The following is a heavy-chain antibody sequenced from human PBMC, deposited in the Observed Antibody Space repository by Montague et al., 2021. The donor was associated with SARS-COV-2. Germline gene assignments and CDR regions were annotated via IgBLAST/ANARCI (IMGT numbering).Heavy chain of an antibody. V-gene: IGHV4-39*01. J-gene: IGHJ6*02. CDR3: ASHYGVVVPAAIYYYGMDV. Sequence: SETLSLTCTVSGGSISTSSYSWGWIRQPPGKGREWIGSIYYSGSTYYNPSLKSPVTISVDTSKNQFSLKLSSVTAAATAVYYCASHYGVVVPAAIYYYGMDVWGQGTTVTVSS. D-gene: IGHD2-2*02. CDR2: IYYSGST. CDR1: GGSISTSSYS.